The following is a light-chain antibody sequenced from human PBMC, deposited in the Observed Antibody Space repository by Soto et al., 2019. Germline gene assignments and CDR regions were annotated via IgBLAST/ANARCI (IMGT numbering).Light chain of an antibody. CDR1: SSNIGDYH. J-gene: IGLJ2*01. V-gene: IGLV1-44*01. Sequence: QSVLTQPHSASGTPGQRVTISCSGRSSNIGDYHVHWYQQLPGAAPKVLIHSSHQRPSGVPDRFSGYKSGTSASLAISGLQSEDEADYYCAAWDDSLNGVVFGGVPKLTVL. CDR2: SSH. CDR3: AAWDDSLNGVV.